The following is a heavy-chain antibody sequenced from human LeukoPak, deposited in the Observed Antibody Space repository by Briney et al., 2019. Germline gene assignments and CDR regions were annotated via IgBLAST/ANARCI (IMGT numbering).Heavy chain of an antibody. D-gene: IGHD2-2*01. J-gene: IGHJ4*02. CDR1: GSTFSSYA. CDR2: ISYDGSNK. V-gene: IGHV3-30-3*01. CDR3: AKDSIVVSFDY. Sequence: GGSLRLSCAASGSTFSSYAMHWVRQAPGKGLEWVAVISYDGSNKYYADSEKGRFTISRDNSKNTLYLQMNSLRAEDTAVYYCAKDSIVVSFDYWGQGTLVTVSS.